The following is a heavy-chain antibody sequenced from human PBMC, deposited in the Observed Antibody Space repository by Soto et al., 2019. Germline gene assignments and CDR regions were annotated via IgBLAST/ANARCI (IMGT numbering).Heavy chain of an antibody. D-gene: IGHD2-8*01. CDR1: ECSFSSYA. CDR3: ASRSATVLSLTY. CDR2: ISGSFGSG. J-gene: IGHJ4*02. V-gene: IGHV3-23*01. Sequence: PGGSLRLSCVASECSFSSYAMNWVRQAPGKGLEWVSTISGSFGSGYYADSVQGRFTVSRDNYKNTLYLQMNSLRAEDTAVYYCASRSATVLSLTYWGPGTQVTVSS.